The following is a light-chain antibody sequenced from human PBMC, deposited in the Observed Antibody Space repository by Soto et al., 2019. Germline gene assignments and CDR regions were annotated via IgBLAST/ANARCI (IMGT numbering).Light chain of an antibody. Sequence: EVVLTQSPGALSLSPGEGVTLSCRASQNIRGNELAWYRQKRGQAPRLLMYGGSTRADGIPDRFSGRRTGTNCPLTISRLEHEDSAVYYCQDYGTSHPWTFGQGTKLDIK. CDR1: QNIRGNE. CDR3: QDYGTSHPWT. J-gene: IGKJ1*01. V-gene: IGKV3-20*01. CDR2: GGS.